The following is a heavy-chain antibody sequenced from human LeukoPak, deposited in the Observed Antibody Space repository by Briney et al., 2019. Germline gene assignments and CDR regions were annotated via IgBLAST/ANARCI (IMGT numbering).Heavy chain of an antibody. CDR3: ARELGSDYGGYSP. CDR1: GGSISSYY. D-gene: IGHD4-23*01. J-gene: IGHJ5*02. Sequence: SETLSLTCTVSGGSISSYYWSWIRQPPGKGLEWIGTIYYSGSTYYNPSLKSRVTISVDTSKNQFSLELTSVTAADTAVYYCARELGSDYGGYSPWGQGTLVTVSS. V-gene: IGHV4-4*08. CDR2: IYYSGST.